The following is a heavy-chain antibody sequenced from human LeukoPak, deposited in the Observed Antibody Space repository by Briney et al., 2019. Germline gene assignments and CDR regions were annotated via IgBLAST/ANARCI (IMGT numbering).Heavy chain of an antibody. D-gene: IGHD5-24*01. J-gene: IGHJ4*02. CDR2: IYSGGST. V-gene: IGHV3-66*04. CDR3: ARPTAGMATPLDY. CDR1: GFTVSSNY. Sequence: GGSLKLSCAASGFTVSSNYMSWVRQAPGKGLEWVSVIYSGGSTYYADSVKGRFTISRDNSKNTLYLQMNSLRAEDTAVYYCARPTAGMATPLDYWGQGTLVTVSS.